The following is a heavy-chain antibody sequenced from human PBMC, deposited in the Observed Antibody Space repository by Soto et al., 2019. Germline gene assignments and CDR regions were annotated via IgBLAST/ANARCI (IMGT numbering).Heavy chain of an antibody. CDR3: ARDLITHDAFDI. Sequence: GGSLRLSCAASGFTFSSYGMHWVRQAPGKGLEWVAVIWYDGSNKYYVDSVKGRFTISRDNSKNTLYLQMNSLRAEDTAVYYCARDLITHDAFDIWGQGTMVTVSS. V-gene: IGHV3-33*01. J-gene: IGHJ3*02. CDR1: GFTFSSYG. CDR2: IWYDGSNK. D-gene: IGHD1-20*01.